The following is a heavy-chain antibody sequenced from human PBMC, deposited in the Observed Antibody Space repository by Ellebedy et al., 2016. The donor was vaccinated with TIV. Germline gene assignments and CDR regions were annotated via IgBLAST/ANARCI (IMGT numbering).Heavy chain of an antibody. D-gene: IGHD3-22*01. CDR1: GFTFSGHA. CDR3: VKLDSSGFYYGRLDY. V-gene: IGHV3-23*02. Sequence: GGSLRLSCAASGFTFSGHAMSWVRQTPGKSLEWASGMIAGGDGTHYVDSVKGRFTISRDNSKKTLYLQMNSLRAEDTAVYYCVKLDSSGFYYGRLDYWGQGTLVTVSS. CDR2: MIAGGDGT. J-gene: IGHJ4*02.